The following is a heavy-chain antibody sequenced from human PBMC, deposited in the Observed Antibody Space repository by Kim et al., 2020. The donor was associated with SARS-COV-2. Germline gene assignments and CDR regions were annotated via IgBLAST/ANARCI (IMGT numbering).Heavy chain of an antibody. CDR3: VRDHGIAVVGDAFHI. CDR1: GFTFSSYE. CDR2: ISSTGSTI. D-gene: IGHD6-19*01. J-gene: IGHJ3*02. V-gene: IGHV3-48*03. Sequence: GGSLRLSCAASGFTFSSYEMNWVRQAPGKGLEWVSYISSTGSTIYYPDSVKGRFTISRDNAKNSLYLQMDSLRAEDTAVYYCVRDHGIAVVGDAFHIWGQGTLVTVSS.